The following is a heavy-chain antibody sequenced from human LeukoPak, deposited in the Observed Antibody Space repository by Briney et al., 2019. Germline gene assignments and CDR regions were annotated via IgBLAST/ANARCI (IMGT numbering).Heavy chain of an antibody. J-gene: IGHJ4*02. CDR3: ASRVVVTAQIDY. CDR2: ISGSGGST. D-gene: IGHD2-21*02. CDR1: GFTFSSYA. Sequence: GGSLRLSCAASGFTFSSYAMSWVRQAPGKGLEWVSAISGSGGSTYYADSVEGRFTISRDNSKNTLYLQTNSLRAEDTAVYYCASRVVVTAQIDYWGQRTLVTVSS. V-gene: IGHV3-23*01.